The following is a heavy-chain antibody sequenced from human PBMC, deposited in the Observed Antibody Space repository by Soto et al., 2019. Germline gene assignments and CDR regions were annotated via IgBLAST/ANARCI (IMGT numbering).Heavy chain of an antibody. Sequence: GGSLRLSCAASGFTFSSYWMSWVRQAPGKGLEWVANIKQDGSEKYYVDSVKGRFTISRDNAKNSLYLQMNSLRAEDTAVYYCARDHITMVRGVIIPYYYYSMDVWGQGTTVTVSS. CDR3: ARDHITMVRGVIIPYYYYSMDV. CDR2: IKQDGSEK. J-gene: IGHJ6*02. D-gene: IGHD3-10*01. V-gene: IGHV3-7*05. CDR1: GFTFSSYW.